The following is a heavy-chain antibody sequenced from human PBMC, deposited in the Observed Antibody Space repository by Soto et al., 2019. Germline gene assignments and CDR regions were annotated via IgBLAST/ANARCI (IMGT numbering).Heavy chain of an antibody. Sequence: WGSLRLSCAASGFTFSSYAMSWVRQAPGKGLEWVSAISGSGGSTYYADSVKGRFTISRDNSKNTLYLQMNSLRAEDTAVYYCAKDPWRHQLLLGYRPAWFDPWGQGTLVTVSS. J-gene: IGHJ5*02. CDR2: ISGSGGST. CDR3: AKDPWRHQLLLGYRPAWFDP. D-gene: IGHD2-2*01. CDR1: GFTFSSYA. V-gene: IGHV3-23*01.